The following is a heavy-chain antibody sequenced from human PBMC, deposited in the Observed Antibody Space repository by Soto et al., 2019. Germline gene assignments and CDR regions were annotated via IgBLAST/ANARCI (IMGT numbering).Heavy chain of an antibody. CDR2: IDYYGST. D-gene: IGHD3-22*01. V-gene: IGHV4-59*01. Sequence: ETLSLTCTVSGGSISGYYWSCIRQPPGKRLEWIGYIDYYGSTNYNPSLKSRVTISVDTSKNQFSLNLGSVTAADTAVYYCARVRLYDNGPDYWGQGTLVTVS. CDR3: ARVRLYDNGPDY. CDR1: GGSISGYY. J-gene: IGHJ4*02.